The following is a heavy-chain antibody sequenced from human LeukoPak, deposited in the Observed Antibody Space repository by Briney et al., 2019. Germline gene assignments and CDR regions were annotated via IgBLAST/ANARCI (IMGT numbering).Heavy chain of an antibody. D-gene: IGHD3-3*01. CDR3: ARGYYDFWSGYPYPDY. J-gene: IGHJ4*02. CDR2: IYYSGST. Sequence: SETLSLTCTVSGGSISSSSYYWGWIRQPPGKGLEWIGSIYYSGSTYYNPSLKSRVTISVDTSKNQFSLKLSSVTAADTAVYYCARGYYDFWSGYPYPDYWGQGTLVTVSS. CDR1: GGSISSSSYY. V-gene: IGHV4-39*07.